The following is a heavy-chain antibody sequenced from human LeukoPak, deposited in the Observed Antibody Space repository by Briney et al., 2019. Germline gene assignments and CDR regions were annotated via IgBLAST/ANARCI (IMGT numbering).Heavy chain of an antibody. Sequence: PGGSLRLSCEASGFTFSNHWMRWARQAPGKGLEWVADISKDGSERNYVDSVKGRFSISRDNAKNSLYLQMNSLRADDTAVYYCARDAEWSIDHWGQGTLVTVSS. CDR3: ARDAEWSIDH. CDR2: ISKDGSER. CDR1: GFTFSNHW. V-gene: IGHV3-7*01. J-gene: IGHJ4*02. D-gene: IGHD3-3*01.